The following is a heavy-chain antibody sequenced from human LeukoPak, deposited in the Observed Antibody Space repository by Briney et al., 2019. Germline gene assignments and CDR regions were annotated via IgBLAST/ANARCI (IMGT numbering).Heavy chain of an antibody. Sequence: PGGSLRLSCAASGFTFSSYWVHWVRQVPGKGLVWVSRINSDGSSTPYADSVKGRFTISRGNAKSTLYLQMNSLRAEDTAVYYCATLAENRDSGYYDSWGQGTLVTVSS. J-gene: IGHJ4*02. D-gene: IGHD3-10*01. CDR2: INSDGSST. V-gene: IGHV3-74*01. CDR3: ATLAENRDSGYYDS. CDR1: GFTFSSYW.